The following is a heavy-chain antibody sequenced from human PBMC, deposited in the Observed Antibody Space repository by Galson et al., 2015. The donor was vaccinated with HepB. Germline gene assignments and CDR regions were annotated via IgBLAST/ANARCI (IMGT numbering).Heavy chain of an antibody. CDR3: ARERGGIAAAGMSRYGMDV. D-gene: IGHD6-13*01. CDR2: INPSGGST. Sequence: SVKVSCKASGYTFTSYYMHWVRQAPGQGLEWMGIINPSGGSTSYAQKFQGRVTMTRDTSTSTVYMELSSLRSEDTAVYYCARERGGIAAAGMSRYGMDVWGQGTTVTVSS. V-gene: IGHV1-46*03. J-gene: IGHJ6*02. CDR1: GYTFTSYY.